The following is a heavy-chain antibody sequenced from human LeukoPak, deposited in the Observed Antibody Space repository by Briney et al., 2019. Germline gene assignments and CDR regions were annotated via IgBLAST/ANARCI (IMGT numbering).Heavy chain of an antibody. CDR3: ARGQRLRFLEWFNFDY. D-gene: IGHD3-3*01. V-gene: IGHV4-30-2*01. Sequence: SETLSLTCAVSGGSISSGGYSWSWIRQPPGKGLEWIGYIYHSGSTYYNPSLKSRVTISVDRSKNQFSLKLSSVTAADTAVYYCARGQRLRFLEWFNFDYWGQGTLVTVSS. J-gene: IGHJ4*02. CDR1: GGSISSGGYS. CDR2: IYHSGST.